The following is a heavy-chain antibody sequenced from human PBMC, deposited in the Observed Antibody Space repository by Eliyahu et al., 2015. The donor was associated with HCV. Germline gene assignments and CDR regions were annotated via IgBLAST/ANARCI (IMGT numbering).Heavy chain of an antibody. V-gene: IGHV3-33*01. CDR2: IWYDGSNK. CDR3: ARDYPSFCFDL. CDR1: GFTFSSXG. J-gene: IGHJ2*01. Sequence: QVQLMESGGGVVQPGXSLRLSCAXSGFTFSSXGMHWVRQAPGKGLEWVGVIWYDGSNKYYXDSVKGRFTISRDNSKNTLYLQMNSLRAEDTAVYYCARDYPSFCFDLWGRGTLVTVSS. D-gene: IGHD3-16*02.